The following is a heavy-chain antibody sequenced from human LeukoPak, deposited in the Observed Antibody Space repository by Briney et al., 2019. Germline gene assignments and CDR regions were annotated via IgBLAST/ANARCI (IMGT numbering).Heavy chain of an antibody. V-gene: IGHV1-18*04. Sequence: ASVKVSCKSSGYSFTSYNMHWVRQAPGQGLEWMGWISAYNGNTNYAQKLQGRVTMTTDTSTSTAYMELRSLRSDDTAVYYCARDLYDSSGYFLDWGQGTLVTVSS. CDR2: ISAYNGNT. CDR3: ARDLYDSSGYFLD. CDR1: GYSFTSYN. D-gene: IGHD3-22*01. J-gene: IGHJ4*02.